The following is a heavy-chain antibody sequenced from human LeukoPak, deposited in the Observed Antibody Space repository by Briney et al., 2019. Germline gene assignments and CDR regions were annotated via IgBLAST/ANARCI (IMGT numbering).Heavy chain of an antibody. V-gene: IGHV3-74*01. CDR3: ARAVIVGATRSYFDY. CDR2: INSDGSST. J-gene: IGHJ4*02. Sequence: GGSLRLSCAASGFTFSSYWMHWVRQAPGKGLVWVSRINSDGSSTSYADSVKGRFTISRDNAKNTLYLQMNSLRAEDTAVYYCARAVIVGATRSYFDYWGQGTLVTVSS. D-gene: IGHD1-26*01. CDR1: GFTFSSYW.